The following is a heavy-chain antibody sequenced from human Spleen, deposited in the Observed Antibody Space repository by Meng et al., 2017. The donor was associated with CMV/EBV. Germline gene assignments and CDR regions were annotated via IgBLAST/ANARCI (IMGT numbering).Heavy chain of an antibody. CDR1: GFTFSSYW. J-gene: IGHJ5*02. CDR3: ARALRGFDP. Sequence: ETLSLTCAASGFTFSSYWMHWVRQAPGKGLVWVSRINSDGSSTSYADSVKGRFTISRDNAKNTLYLQMNSLRAEDTAVYYCARALRGFDPWGQGTLVTVSS. CDR2: INSDGSST. V-gene: IGHV3-74*01.